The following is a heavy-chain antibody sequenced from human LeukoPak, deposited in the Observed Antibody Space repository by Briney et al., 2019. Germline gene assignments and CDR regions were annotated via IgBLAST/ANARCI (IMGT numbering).Heavy chain of an antibody. Sequence: SETLSLTCAVYGGSFSDYYWSWIRQPAGKGLEWIGRIYTSGSTNYNPSLKSRVTISVDTSKNQFSLKLSSVTAADTAVYYCASEGGRVGALDYWGQGTLVTVSS. J-gene: IGHJ4*02. D-gene: IGHD1-26*01. V-gene: IGHV4-59*10. CDR1: GGSFSDYY. CDR3: ASEGGRVGALDY. CDR2: IYTSGST.